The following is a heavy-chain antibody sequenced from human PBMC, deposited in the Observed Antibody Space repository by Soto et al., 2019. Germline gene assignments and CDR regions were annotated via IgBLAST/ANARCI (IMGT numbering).Heavy chain of an antibody. CDR2: ISWNSGSI. V-gene: IGHV3-9*01. J-gene: IGHJ4*02. D-gene: IGHD3-10*01. CDR1: GFTFDDYA. Sequence: EVQLVESGGGLVQPGRSLRLSCAASGFTFDDYAMHWVRQAPGKGLEWVSGISWNSGSIGYADSVKGRFTISRDNAKNSLYLQMNSLRAEDTALYYCAKDMVRYYYGSVDYWGQGTLVTVSS. CDR3: AKDMVRYYYGSVDY.